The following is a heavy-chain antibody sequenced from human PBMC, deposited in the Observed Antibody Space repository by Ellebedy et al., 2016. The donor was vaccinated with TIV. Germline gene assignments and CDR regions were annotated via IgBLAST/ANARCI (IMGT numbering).Heavy chain of an antibody. D-gene: IGHD1-1*01. Sequence: AASVKVSCKASGYTFTGYYFHWVRQAPGQGLEWMGYISYNGGDTNYAQKFQGRVTMTTDTSITTAYMDLSRLTSDDTAIYYLARVPGNWNDNKHFDYWGQGTLVTVSS. V-gene: IGHV1-2*02. CDR3: ARVPGNWNDNKHFDY. CDR1: GYTFTGYY. CDR2: ISYNGGDT. J-gene: IGHJ4*02.